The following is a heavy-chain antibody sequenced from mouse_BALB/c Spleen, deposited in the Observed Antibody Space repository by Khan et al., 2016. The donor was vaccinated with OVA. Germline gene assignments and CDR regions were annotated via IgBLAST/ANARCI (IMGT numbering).Heavy chain of an antibody. D-gene: IGHD1-1*02. CDR3: ARQPDYHYYLMDY. Sequence: VELVESGPGLVAPSQSLSITCTISGFSLTNYGIHWVRQPPGKGLEWLVLIWSDGTTTYNSALKSRLSISKDNSKSQVFLKMNSLQTDDTAMYYCARQPDYHYYLMDYWGQGTSVTVSS. V-gene: IGHV2-6-1*01. CDR1: GFSLTNYG. CDR2: IWSDGTT. J-gene: IGHJ4*01.